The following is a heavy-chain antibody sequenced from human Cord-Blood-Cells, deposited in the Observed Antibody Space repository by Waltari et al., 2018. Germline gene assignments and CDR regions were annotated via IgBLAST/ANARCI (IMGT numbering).Heavy chain of an antibody. V-gene: IGHV6-1*01. J-gene: IGHJ6*02. CDR2: TCYRTKLYN. CDR3: ASGRTYYDGRDV. CDR1: GHSVPRKSAA. Sequence: VPLPQSGPGLVTPWPTHSLTCALAGHSVPRKSAAWTWIRQASSRGLEWLGRTCYRTKLYNDSGVSSKVRAASTPVTAENLVSLHLSSGTLADTAVYYCASGRTYYDGRDVSGLGTTVAV.